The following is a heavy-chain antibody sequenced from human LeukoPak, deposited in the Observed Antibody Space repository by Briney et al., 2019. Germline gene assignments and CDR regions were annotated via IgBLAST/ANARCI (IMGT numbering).Heavy chain of an antibody. V-gene: IGHV4-34*01. CDR2: INHSGST. D-gene: IGHD6-6*01. CDR1: GGSFSGYF. CDR3: ARGRYSSSKAVGYFQH. Sequence: SETLSLTCAVYGGSFSGYFWSWIRQPPGKGLEWIGEINHSGSTNYNPSLKSRVTISVDTSKNQFSLTLSSVTAADTAVYYCARGRYSSSKAVGYFQHWGQGPLVTVSS. J-gene: IGHJ1*01.